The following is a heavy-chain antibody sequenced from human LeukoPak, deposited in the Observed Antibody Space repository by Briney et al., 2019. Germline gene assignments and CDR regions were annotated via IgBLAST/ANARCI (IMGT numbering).Heavy chain of an antibody. V-gene: IGHV4-59*01. CDR3: ARWVGSSGWYDY. Sequence: SETLSLTCIVSGGSISSYYWNWIRQPPGKGLEWIGDIYYTGSTNYNPSLKSRVTISVDTSKNQFSPKVSSVTAADTAVYYCARWVGSSGWYDYWGQGTLVTVSS. CDR1: GGSISSYY. CDR2: IYYTGST. J-gene: IGHJ4*02. D-gene: IGHD6-19*01.